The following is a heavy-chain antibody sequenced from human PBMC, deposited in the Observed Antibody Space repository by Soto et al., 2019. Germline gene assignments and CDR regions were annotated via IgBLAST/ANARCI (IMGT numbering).Heavy chain of an antibody. D-gene: IGHD2-21*01. Sequence: LRLSCAASGFTFSSYAMHWVRQAPGKGLEYVSTITSNGGNTDYASSVKGKFTISRDNSKNTLYLQMGSLRAEDMAVYYYARRIPFGYGMDVWGQGTTVTVSS. CDR1: GFTFSSYA. CDR2: ITSNGGNT. V-gene: IGHV3-64*01. J-gene: IGHJ6*02. CDR3: ARRIPFGYGMDV.